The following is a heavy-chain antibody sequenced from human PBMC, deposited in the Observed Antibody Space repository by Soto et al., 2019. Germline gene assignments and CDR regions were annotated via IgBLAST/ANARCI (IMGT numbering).Heavy chain of an antibody. D-gene: IGHD3-22*01. Sequence: QVQLVESGGGVVQPGRSLRLSCAASGFTFSSYAMHWVRQAPGKGLEWVAIISYDGSNKYYADSVKGRFTISRDNSKNTMYRQMNGLRAEDTAVFYCARDPTVYYYDAHWYFDLWGRGTLVIVSS. J-gene: IGHJ2*01. CDR2: ISYDGSNK. CDR1: GFTFSSYA. V-gene: IGHV3-30-3*01. CDR3: ARDPTVYYYDAHWYFDL.